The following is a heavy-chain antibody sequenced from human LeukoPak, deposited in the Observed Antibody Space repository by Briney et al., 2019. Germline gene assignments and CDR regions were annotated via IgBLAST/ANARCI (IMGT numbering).Heavy chain of an antibody. CDR2: INPNSGGT. Sequence: ASVKVSCKASGYTFTGYYMHWVRQAPGQGLEWMGWINPNSGGTNYAQKFQGRVTMTRDTSISTAYMELSRLRSDDTAVYYCARASSGWYERDYWGQGTLVTVSS. V-gene: IGHV1-2*02. J-gene: IGHJ4*02. CDR1: GYTFTGYY. CDR3: ARASSGWYERDY. D-gene: IGHD6-19*01.